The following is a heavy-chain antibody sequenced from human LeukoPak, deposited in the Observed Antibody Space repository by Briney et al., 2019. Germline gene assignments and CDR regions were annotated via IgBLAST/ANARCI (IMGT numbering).Heavy chain of an antibody. CDR2: ISYHGSNR. J-gene: IGHJ4*02. CDR3: ARSPGAAFDY. D-gene: IGHD1-26*01. V-gene: IGHV3-30-3*01. Sequence: GVSLRLSCAASGFTFSSYAMHWVRQAPGKGLEWVAIISYHGSNRYYADSVKGRFTISRDNSKNTLYLQMNSLRAEDTAVYYCARSPGAAFDYWGQGTLVTVSS. CDR1: GFTFSSYA.